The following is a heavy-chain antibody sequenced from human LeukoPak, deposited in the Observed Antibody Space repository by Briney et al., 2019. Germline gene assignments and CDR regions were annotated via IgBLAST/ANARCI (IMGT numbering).Heavy chain of an antibody. Sequence: SETLSLTCTVSGGSISSSSYYWGWIRQPPGKGLEWIGSIFYSGSTYYSPSLKSRVTISVDTSKNQFSLKLSSVTAADTAVYYCARPALRGWFDPWGQGTLVTVSS. CDR2: IFYSGST. CDR3: ARPALRGWFDP. V-gene: IGHV4-39*01. J-gene: IGHJ5*02. CDR1: GGSISSSSYY.